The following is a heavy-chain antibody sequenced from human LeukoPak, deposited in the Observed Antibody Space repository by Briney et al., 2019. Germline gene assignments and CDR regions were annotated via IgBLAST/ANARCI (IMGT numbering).Heavy chain of an antibody. CDR2: IYYSGST. CDR1: GGSISSSSYY. Sequence: PSETLSLTCSVSGGSISSSSYYWGWIRQPPGKGLEWIGSIYYSGSTYYNPSLKSRVTISVDTSNNQFSLELSSVTAADTAMYYCARYSSSRPDYWGQGTLVTVSS. D-gene: IGHD6-13*01. J-gene: IGHJ4*02. CDR3: ARYSSSRPDY. V-gene: IGHV4-39*01.